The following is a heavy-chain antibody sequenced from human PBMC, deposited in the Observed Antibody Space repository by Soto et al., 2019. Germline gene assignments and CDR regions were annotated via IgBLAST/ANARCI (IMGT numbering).Heavy chain of an antibody. CDR1: GFTFSSYW. CDR2: INSDGSST. V-gene: IGHV3-74*01. CDR3: AADTIRFLEWLGFYYYYYGMDV. J-gene: IGHJ6*02. Sequence: GGSLRLSGAASGFTFSSYWMHWVRQAPGKGLVWVSRINSDGSSTRYADSVKGRFTISRENAKNTLYLQKNSLRAEDTAVYYCAADTIRFLEWLGFYYYYYGMDVWGQGTTVTVSS. D-gene: IGHD3-3*01.